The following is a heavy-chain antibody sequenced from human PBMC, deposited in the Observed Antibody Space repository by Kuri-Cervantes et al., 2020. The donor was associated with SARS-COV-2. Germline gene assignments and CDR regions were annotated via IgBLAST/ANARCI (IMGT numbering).Heavy chain of an antibody. CDR1: GFTFSSYA. Sequence: GGSLRLSCAASGFTFSSYAMHWVRQAPGKRLEWVAVISYDGSNKYYADSVKGRFTISRDNSKNTLYLQMNSLRAEDTAVYYCAKAGENYYYYYMDVWGKGTTVTVSS. V-gene: IGHV3-30-3*01. D-gene: IGHD3-16*01. CDR3: AKAGENYYYYYMDV. CDR2: ISYDGSNK. J-gene: IGHJ6*03.